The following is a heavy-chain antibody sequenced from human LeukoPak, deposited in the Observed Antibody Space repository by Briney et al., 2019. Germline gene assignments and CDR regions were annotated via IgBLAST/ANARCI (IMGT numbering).Heavy chain of an antibody. Sequence: GGSLRLSCAASGFTVSSNYMSWARQAPGKGLEWVSVIYSGGSAYCADSVKGRFTISRDNSKNTLYLQMNSLRAEDTAVYYCARRDGYNSQVDYWGQGTLVTVSS. J-gene: IGHJ4*02. CDR3: ARRDGYNSQVDY. CDR1: GFTVSSNY. CDR2: IYSGGSA. V-gene: IGHV3-53*01. D-gene: IGHD5-24*01.